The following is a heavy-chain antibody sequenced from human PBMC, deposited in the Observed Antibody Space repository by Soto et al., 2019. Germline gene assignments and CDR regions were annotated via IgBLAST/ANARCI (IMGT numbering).Heavy chain of an antibody. D-gene: IGHD6-19*01. V-gene: IGHV1-2*02. J-gene: IGHJ4*02. CDR3: ARPLYSSSGY. CDR2: INPNSGGT. Sequence: GASVKVSCKASGYIFTGDYMHWVRQAPGQGLEWMGWINPNSGGTNYAQRFQGRVTMTRDTSISTAYMELSRLRSDDTAVYYCARPLYSSSGYWGQGTLVTVSS. CDR1: GYIFTGDY.